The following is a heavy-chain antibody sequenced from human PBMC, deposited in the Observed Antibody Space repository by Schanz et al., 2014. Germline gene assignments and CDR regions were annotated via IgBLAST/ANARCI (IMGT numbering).Heavy chain of an antibody. V-gene: IGHV7-4-1*02. Sequence: QVHLVQSGSELKKPGASVKLSCKASGFSFSSYTINWVRQAPGQGLEWMGWINTNTGNPTYAQGFRGRFAFSLDTSVSTAYLQISSLKADDTAVYYCAREDYLDSSGYSCGYWGQGTLVTVSS. CDR1: GFSFSSYT. D-gene: IGHD3-22*01. CDR2: INTNTGNP. J-gene: IGHJ4*02. CDR3: AREDYLDSSGYSCGY.